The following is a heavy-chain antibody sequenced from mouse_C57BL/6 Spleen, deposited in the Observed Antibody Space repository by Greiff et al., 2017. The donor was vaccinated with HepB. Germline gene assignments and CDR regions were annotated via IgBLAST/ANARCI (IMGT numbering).Heavy chain of an antibody. D-gene: IGHD1-1*01. CDR2: ILPGSGST. CDR3: AGGFITTVVAPYYFDY. V-gene: IGHV1-9*01. CDR1: GYTFTGYW. J-gene: IGHJ2*01. Sequence: QVQLKESGAELLKPGASVKLSCKATGYTFTGYWVEWVKQRPGHGLEWIGEILPGSGSTNYNEKFKGKATFTADTSSNTAYMQLSSLTTEDSAIYYCAGGFITTVVAPYYFDYWGQGTTLTVSS.